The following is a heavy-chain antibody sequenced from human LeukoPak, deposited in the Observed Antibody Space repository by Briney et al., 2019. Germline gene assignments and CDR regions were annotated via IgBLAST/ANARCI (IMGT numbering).Heavy chain of an antibody. V-gene: IGHV3-66*01. CDR3: ARDRADGYNYGDSFDY. J-gene: IGHJ4*02. Sequence: GGSLRLSCAASGFSVSDNYMSWVRQAPGKGLEWVSVIYSNGKAYYTDSVKGRFTISRDIAQNTLFLQMNNLRAEDTAVYYCARDRADGYNYGDSFDYWGQGTLVTVSS. D-gene: IGHD5-18*01. CDR2: IYSNGKA. CDR1: GFSVSDNY.